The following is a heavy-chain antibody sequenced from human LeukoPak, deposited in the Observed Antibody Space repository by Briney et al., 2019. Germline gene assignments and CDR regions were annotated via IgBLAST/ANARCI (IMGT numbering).Heavy chain of an antibody. CDR1: GGSISSGDYY. J-gene: IGHJ3*02. V-gene: IGHV4-30-4*01. CDR2: IYYSGST. Sequence: PSETLSLTCTVSGGSISSGDYYWSWIRQPPGKGLEWIGYIYYSGSTYYNPSLKSRVTISVDTSKNQFSLKLSSETAADTAVYYCARDHQWLVHGAFDIWGQGTMVTVSS. CDR3: ARDHQWLVHGAFDI. D-gene: IGHD6-19*01.